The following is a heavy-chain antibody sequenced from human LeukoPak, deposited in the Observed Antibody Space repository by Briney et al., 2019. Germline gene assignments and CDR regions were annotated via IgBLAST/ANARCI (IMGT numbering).Heavy chain of an antibody. V-gene: IGHV1-8*01. CDR1: GYTFTNHD. D-gene: IGHD1-26*01. Sequence: ASVKVSCKASGYTFTNHDINWVRQAPGQGPEWMGWMNPNSGNTGYAQRFQGRVAMTRDTSITTAYMELSSLRSEDTAVYFCARSGFATNSHFDNWGQGTLVTVSS. CDR3: ARSGFATNSHFDN. J-gene: IGHJ4*02. CDR2: MNPNSGNT.